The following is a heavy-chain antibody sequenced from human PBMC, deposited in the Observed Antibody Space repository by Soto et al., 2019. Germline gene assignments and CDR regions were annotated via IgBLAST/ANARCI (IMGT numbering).Heavy chain of an antibody. J-gene: IGHJ4*02. V-gene: IGHV1-69*01. CDR2: ISPKLGAT. CDR3: ARGGYCYNVGAVY. CDR1: GGGRLRDYR. D-gene: IGHD3-22*01. Sequence: QVQLVQSGAEVKEPGSSVKVSCKASGGGRLRDYRTTWVRRAPGQGLEWMGGISPKLGATNYAQNFKRRVTVTADESTNTGNMERRSMRADDTAVYCGARGGYCYNVGAVYWGQGTPVTVSS.